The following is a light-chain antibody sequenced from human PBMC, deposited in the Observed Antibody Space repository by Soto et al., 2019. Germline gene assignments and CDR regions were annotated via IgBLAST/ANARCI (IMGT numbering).Light chain of an antibody. CDR3: QQYGRSPLLYP. J-gene: IGKJ2*01. CDR1: QSVTSNF. V-gene: IGKV3-20*01. Sequence: EKALTQSPGTLSLSPGERATLSCRASQSVTSNFLAWYQQKTGQAPRLLIYGASTRAAGVPDRFSGSGSGTDFTLTITGLEPEDFAVYYCQQYGRSPLLYPFGQGTKL. CDR2: GAS.